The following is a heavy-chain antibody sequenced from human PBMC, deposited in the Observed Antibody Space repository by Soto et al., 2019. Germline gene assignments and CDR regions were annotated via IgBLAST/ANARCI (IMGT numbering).Heavy chain of an antibody. Sequence: QVQLVQSGGEVKKPGASVEVSCRTSGYMFTMYGMSWVRQAPGQGLEWMAWISAYNGNKKYAQKFQGRVTMTTDTSTSTVSMELRNLTSDDTGTYFCARTGGGMAARPLEYWGQGTLVTVSS. CDR1: GYMFTMYG. CDR3: ARTGGGMAARPLEY. V-gene: IGHV1-18*04. CDR2: ISAYNGNK. J-gene: IGHJ4*02. D-gene: IGHD6-6*01.